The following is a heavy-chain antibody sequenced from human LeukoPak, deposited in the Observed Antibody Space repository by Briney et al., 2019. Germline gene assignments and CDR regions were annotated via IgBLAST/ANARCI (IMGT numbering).Heavy chain of an antibody. CDR3: ARDRRPIVVVPAAKGFGGY. V-gene: IGHV1-18*01. CDR1: GYTFTSYG. J-gene: IGHJ4*02. CDR2: ISAYNGNT. Sequence: AASVKVSCKASGYTFTSYGISWVRQAPGQGLEWMGWISAYNGNTSYAQKLQGRVTMTTDTSTSTAYMELRSLRSDDTAVYYCARDRRPIVVVPAAKGFGGYWGQGTLVTVSS. D-gene: IGHD2-2*01.